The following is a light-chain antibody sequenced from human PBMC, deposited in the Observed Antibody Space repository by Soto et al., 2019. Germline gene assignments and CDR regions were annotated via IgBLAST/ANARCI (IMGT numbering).Light chain of an antibody. CDR1: SSDVGGYNY. CDR2: EVR. CDR3: SSYATSRTRPWV. Sequence: QSVLTQPASVSGSPGQSITISCTGTSSDVGGYNYVSWYQQHPGKAPKLMIYEVRNRPSGVSNRFSGSKSGNTASPTISGLQAEDEADYYCSSYATSRTRPWVFGGGTKLTVL. J-gene: IGLJ3*02. V-gene: IGLV2-14*01.